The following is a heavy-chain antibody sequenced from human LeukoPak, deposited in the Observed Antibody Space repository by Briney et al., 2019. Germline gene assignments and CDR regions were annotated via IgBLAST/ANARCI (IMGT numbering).Heavy chain of an antibody. CDR2: ISPYNGNT. CDR1: AYTFTSYG. CDR3: ARDSGDEAFDI. Sequence: ASVKVSCKASAYTFTSYGINWVRHAPGQGLEWMGWISPYNGNTHYAQKVQGRVTMTTDTSTSTAFMGLRSLRSDDTAVYYCARDSGDEAFDIWGQGTMVTVSS. J-gene: IGHJ3*02. D-gene: IGHD3-10*01. V-gene: IGHV1-18*01.